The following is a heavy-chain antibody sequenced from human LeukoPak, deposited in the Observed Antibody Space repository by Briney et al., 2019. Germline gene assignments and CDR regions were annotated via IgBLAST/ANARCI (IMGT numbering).Heavy chain of an antibody. D-gene: IGHD4/OR15-4a*01. CDR2: IYTSGST. V-gene: IGHV4-4*07. J-gene: IGHJ4*02. CDR1: GGSISDYY. Sequence: PSETLSLTCTISGGSISDYYWSWIRQPASKGLEWIGRIYTSGSTNYNPSLKSRVTMSVDTSKNQFSLKLSSVTAADTAVYYCARRAGAYSHPYDYWGQGTLVTVSS. CDR3: ARRAGAYSHPYDY.